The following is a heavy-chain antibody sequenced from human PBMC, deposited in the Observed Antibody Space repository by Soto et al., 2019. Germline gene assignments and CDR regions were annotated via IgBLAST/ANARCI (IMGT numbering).Heavy chain of an antibody. D-gene: IGHD3-16*02. CDR2: ITAGGKT. J-gene: IGHJ4*02. CDR1: GFTFSSYA. Sequence: EVQVLESGGGLVQPGGSLRLSCATSGFTFSSYAMSWVRQAPGKGLEWVSTITAGGKTYYADSVEGRFTISRDNSKNTLYVKMNSLSAEDTAIYYCANLAGELSSGGWGQGNLVTVSS. CDR3: ANLAGELSSGG. V-gene: IGHV3-23*01.